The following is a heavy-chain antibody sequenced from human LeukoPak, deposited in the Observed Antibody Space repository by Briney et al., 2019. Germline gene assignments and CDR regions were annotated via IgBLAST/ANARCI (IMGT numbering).Heavy chain of an antibody. D-gene: IGHD6-19*01. Sequence: SETLSLTCAVSGGSINNYYWSWIRQPPGKGLEWIGYIYDSGSTNYNPSLQSRVTTSLDTSRNQFSMNLNSVTAADTAVYYCAKGAGPPWFDPWGQGTLVTVSS. J-gene: IGHJ5*02. CDR3: AKGAGPPWFDP. CDR2: IYDSGST. V-gene: IGHV4-59*08. CDR1: GGSINNYY.